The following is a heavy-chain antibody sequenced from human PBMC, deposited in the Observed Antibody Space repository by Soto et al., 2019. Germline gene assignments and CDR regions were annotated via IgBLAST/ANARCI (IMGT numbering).Heavy chain of an antibody. V-gene: IGHV1-18*04. D-gene: IGHD3-9*01. Sequence: QVPLVQSGAEVKKPGASVKVSCKASGYTFTSYGISWVRQAPGQGLEWMGWISAYNGNTKYAQKLQGRVTMTTDTTTSTAYMELRSLRSDDTAVYYCARYDILTGYPLSNAFDIWGQGTMVTVSS. CDR3: ARYDILTGYPLSNAFDI. CDR2: ISAYNGNT. J-gene: IGHJ3*02. CDR1: GYTFTSYG.